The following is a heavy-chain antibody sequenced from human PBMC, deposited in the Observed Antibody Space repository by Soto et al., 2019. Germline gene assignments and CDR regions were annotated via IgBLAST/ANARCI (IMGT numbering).Heavy chain of an antibody. D-gene: IGHD2-2*01. CDR2: ISSNGGST. CDR1: GFTFSNAW. Sequence: GGSLRLSCAASGFTFSNAWMNWVRQAPGKGLEYVSAISSNGGSTYYADSVKGRFTISRDNSKNTLYLQMSSLRAEDTAVYYCARAGLGYCTSTNCHPGFDIWGQGTMVTVSS. J-gene: IGHJ3*02. V-gene: IGHV3-64D*06. CDR3: ARAGLGYCTSTNCHPGFDI.